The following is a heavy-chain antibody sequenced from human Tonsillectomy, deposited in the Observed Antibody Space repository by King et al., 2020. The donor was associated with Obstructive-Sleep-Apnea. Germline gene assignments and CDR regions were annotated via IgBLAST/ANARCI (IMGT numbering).Heavy chain of an antibody. D-gene: IGHD2-2*01. V-gene: IGHV3-7*01. CDR2: ITEDGSET. CDR1: GFMFSRHW. CDR3: AGGLHVRPAAMFDY. J-gene: IGHJ4*02. Sequence: VQLVESGGGLVQPGGSLRLTCVASGFMFSRHWMSWVRQAPGKGLEWVVNITEDGSETYYLDSVEGRFTISRDNAQNSLYLQMNNLRADDTAIYYCAGGLHVRPAAMFDYWGQGTPVTVSS.